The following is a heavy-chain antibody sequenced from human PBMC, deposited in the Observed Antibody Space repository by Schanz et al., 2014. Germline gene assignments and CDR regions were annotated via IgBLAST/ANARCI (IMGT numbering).Heavy chain of an antibody. CDR3: ARGGFFDSTNFDS. CDR2: INPSSGTT. CDR1: GYTFTTYY. Sequence: QVQLVQSGAEVKKPGVSVKVSCKASGYTFTTYYIHWVRQAPGQGLEWMGKINPSSGTTRIAQNFQGSLTVTRDTSTSTVIMELSRLRSEDTAVYCCARGGFFDSTNFDSWGQGALVTVSS. V-gene: IGHV1-46*03. D-gene: IGHD2-2*01. J-gene: IGHJ4*02.